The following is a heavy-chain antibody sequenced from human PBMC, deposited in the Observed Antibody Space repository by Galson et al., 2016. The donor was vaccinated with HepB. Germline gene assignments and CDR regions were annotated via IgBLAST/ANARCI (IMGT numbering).Heavy chain of an antibody. CDR1: GGSISSGGYF. J-gene: IGHJ4*02. D-gene: IGHD5-12*01. V-gene: IGHV4-31*03. CDR2: IYYSGST. CDR3: ASWDRNIIVATTFDY. Sequence: TLSLTCTVSGGSISSGGYFWSWIRQHPGKGLEWIGCIYYSGSTYYNPSLQSRVTISVDTSKNQFSLRLSSVTAADTAVFYCASWDRNIIVATTFDYWGQGSLVTVSS.